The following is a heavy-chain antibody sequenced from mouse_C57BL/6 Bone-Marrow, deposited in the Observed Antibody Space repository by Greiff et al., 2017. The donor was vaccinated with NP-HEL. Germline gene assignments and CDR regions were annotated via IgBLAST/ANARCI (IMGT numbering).Heavy chain of an antibody. CDR1: GYSITSGYY. Sequence: EVKLQESGPGLVKPSQSLSLTCSVTGYSITSGYYWNWIRQFPGNKLEWMGYISYDGSNNYNPSLKNRISITRDTSKNQFFLKLNSVTTEDTATYYCASLQPRGYFDVWGTGTTVTVSS. J-gene: IGHJ1*03. V-gene: IGHV3-6*01. D-gene: IGHD3-1*01. CDR3: ASLQPRGYFDV. CDR2: ISYDGSN.